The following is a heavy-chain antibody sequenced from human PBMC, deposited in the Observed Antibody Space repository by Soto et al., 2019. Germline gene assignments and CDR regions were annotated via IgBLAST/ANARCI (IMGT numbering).Heavy chain of an antibody. CDR1: GYTFTSYD. CDR3: AITYYYGSGSYLLGHGMDV. V-gene: IGHV1-8*01. Sequence: QVQLVQSGAEVKKPGASVKVSCKASGYTFTSYDINWVRQATGQGLEWMGWMNPNSGNTGYAQKFQGRVTMTRNTSISTAYMVLSCLRSEDTAVSYCAITYYYGSGSYLLGHGMDVWGQGTTVTVSS. CDR2: MNPNSGNT. D-gene: IGHD3-10*01. J-gene: IGHJ6*02.